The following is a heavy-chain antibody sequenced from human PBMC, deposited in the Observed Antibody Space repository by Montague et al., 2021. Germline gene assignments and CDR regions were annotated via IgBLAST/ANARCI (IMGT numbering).Heavy chain of an antibody. Sequence: SLRLSCAASGFTFSGYAMSWVRQAPGKGLEWVSGTTATGSGTFYADSVKGRFIISRDNSKNTLFLQMNSLRADDTAVYYCAKNRAAPGRRSFDYWGQGTLVTVSS. V-gene: IGHV3-23*01. CDR3: AKNRAAPGRRSFDY. J-gene: IGHJ4*02. D-gene: IGHD6-13*01. CDR2: TTATGSGT. CDR1: GFTFSGYA.